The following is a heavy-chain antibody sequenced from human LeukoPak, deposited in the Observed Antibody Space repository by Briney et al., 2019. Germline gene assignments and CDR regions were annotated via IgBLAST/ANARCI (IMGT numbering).Heavy chain of an antibody. CDR3: ARERAAAGKFFDY. CDR2: INPNSGGT. D-gene: IGHD6-13*01. CDR1: GYTFTGYY. Sequence: ASVKVSCKASGYTFTGYYMHWVRQAPGQGLEWMGWINPNSGGTNYAQKFQGGVTMTRDTSISTVYMELSRLRSDDTAVYYCARERAAAGKFFDYWGQGTLVTVSS. V-gene: IGHV1-2*02. J-gene: IGHJ4*02.